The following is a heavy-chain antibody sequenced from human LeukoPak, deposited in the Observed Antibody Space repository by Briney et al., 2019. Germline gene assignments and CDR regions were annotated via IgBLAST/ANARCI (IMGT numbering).Heavy chain of an antibody. J-gene: IGHJ4*02. CDR2: FYTSGST. V-gene: IGHV4-61*02. CDR1: GGSISSGTYY. D-gene: IGHD7-27*01. Sequence: PSETLSLTCTVSGGSISSGTYYWSWIRQPAGKGLEWIGRFYTSGSTNYNPSLKSRVTISVDTSKNQFSLKLSSVTAADTAVYYCGRGPYAWGYIDYWGQGTLVTVSS. CDR3: GRGPYAWGYIDY.